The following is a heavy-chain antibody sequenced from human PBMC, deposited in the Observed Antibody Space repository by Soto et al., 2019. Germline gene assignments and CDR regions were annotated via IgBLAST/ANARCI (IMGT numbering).Heavy chain of an antibody. D-gene: IGHD1-26*01. CDR3: AIEKLGAASVHVFDI. CDR1: GFTFSIYS. V-gene: IGHV3-48*01. CDR2: IMPGSSHI. Sequence: EVQLVESGGGLVQPGGSLRLTCAASGFTFSIYSMNWVRQAPGKGLEWVSYIMPGSSHIFYADSVKSRFTISRDNDKNSPHFHTNSLRAEDTALYYCAIEKLGAASVHVFDIWGQGTMVTVSS. J-gene: IGHJ3*02.